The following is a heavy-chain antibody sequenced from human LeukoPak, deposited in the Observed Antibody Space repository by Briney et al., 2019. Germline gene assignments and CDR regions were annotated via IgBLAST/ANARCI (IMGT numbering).Heavy chain of an antibody. CDR1: GFTFSSYW. CDR2: INSDGSST. CDR3: TRAIYYDTSGYYSGSYYFDY. D-gene: IGHD3-22*01. Sequence: PGGSLRLSCAASGFTFSSYWMHWVRQAPGKGLVWVSRINSDGSSTTYADSVKGRYTISRDNAKNTLYLQMNSLRAEDTAVYYCTRAIYYDTSGYYSGSYYFDYWGQGTLVTVSS. J-gene: IGHJ4*02. V-gene: IGHV3-74*01.